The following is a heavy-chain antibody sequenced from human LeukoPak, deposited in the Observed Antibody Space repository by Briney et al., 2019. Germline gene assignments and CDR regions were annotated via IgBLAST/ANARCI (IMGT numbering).Heavy chain of an antibody. V-gene: IGHV3-23*01. CDR3: AKRGVVTRVILVGFHKEAYYFDS. Sequence: GGSLRLSCAVSGITLTNYGMTWVRQAPGKGLEWVAGISDTGGRTNYADSVKGRFTISRDNPKNTLYLQMNSLRAEDTAVYFCAKRGVVTRVILVGFHKEAYYFDSWGQGALVTVSS. D-gene: IGHD3-22*01. CDR2: ISDTGGRT. J-gene: IGHJ4*02. CDR1: GITLTNYG.